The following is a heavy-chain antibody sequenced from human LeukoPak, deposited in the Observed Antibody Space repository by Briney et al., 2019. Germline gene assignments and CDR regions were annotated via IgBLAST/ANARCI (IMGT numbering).Heavy chain of an antibody. CDR2: ISANGGGT. J-gene: IGHJ4*02. CDR1: GFTFSNYA. D-gene: IGHD6-13*01. V-gene: IGHV3-23*01. Sequence: RGSLRLSCAASGFTFSNYAMSWVRQAPGKGLEWVSAISANGGGTYYADSVKGRFTISRDNSKNTLYLQMNSLRAEDTAVYYCAKGGSSSPRSTFDYWGQGTLLTVSS. CDR3: AKGGSSSPRSTFDY.